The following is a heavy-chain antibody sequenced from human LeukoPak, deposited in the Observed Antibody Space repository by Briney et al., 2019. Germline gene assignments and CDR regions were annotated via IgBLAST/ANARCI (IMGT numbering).Heavy chain of an antibody. CDR3: ASKPSYCSGGSCYSGGKDY. D-gene: IGHD2-15*01. V-gene: IGHV4-4*07. J-gene: IGHJ4*02. Sequence: PSETLSLTCTVSGGSISSYYWSWIRQPAGKGLEWIGRIYTSGSTNYNPSLKSRVTMSVDTSKNQFSLKLSSVTAADTAVYYCASKPSYCSGGSCYSGGKDYWGQGTLVTVSS. CDR1: GGSISSYY. CDR2: IYTSGST.